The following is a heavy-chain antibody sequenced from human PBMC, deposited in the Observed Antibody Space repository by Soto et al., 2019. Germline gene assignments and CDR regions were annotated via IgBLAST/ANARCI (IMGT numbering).Heavy chain of an antibody. Sequence: QVQLVQSGTEVKKSGSSVKVSYKASGGTSSNFIITWVRQVPGQGLEWLGGILPMFGAVKYSQKFQDRLTITADRSTQTAAMELRSLRSEDTAVYYCARPKRSGYDRGDSYYHTLDVWGHGTTVTVS. D-gene: IGHD3-3*01. V-gene: IGHV1-69*06. J-gene: IGHJ6*02. CDR1: GGTSSNFI. CDR2: ILPMFGAV. CDR3: ARPKRSGYDRGDSYYHTLDV.